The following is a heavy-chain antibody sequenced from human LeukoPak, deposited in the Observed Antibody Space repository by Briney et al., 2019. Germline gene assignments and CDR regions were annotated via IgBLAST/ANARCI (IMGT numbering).Heavy chain of an antibody. J-gene: IGHJ4*02. V-gene: IGHV3-48*02. CDR3: ARGSTYYDFWSGYY. Sequence: GGSLRLSCAASGFTFSSYSMNWVRQAPGKGLEWVSYISSSSSTIYYADSVKGRFTISRDNAKNSLYLQMNSLRDEDTAVYYCARGSTYYDFWSGYYWGQGTLVTVSS. CDR2: ISSSSSTI. CDR1: GFTFSSYS. D-gene: IGHD3-3*01.